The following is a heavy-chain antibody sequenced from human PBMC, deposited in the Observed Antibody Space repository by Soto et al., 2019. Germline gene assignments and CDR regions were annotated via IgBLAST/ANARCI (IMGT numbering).Heavy chain of an antibody. V-gene: IGHV3-30-3*01. D-gene: IGHD4-17*01. J-gene: IGHJ4*02. CDR3: GGDPTRYGYCVDY. CDR2: ISYDGSNK. CDR1: GFTFSSYA. Sequence: QVQLVESGGGVVQPGRSLRLACAASGFTFSSYAMHWVRQAPGKGLEWLSVISYDGSNKYYADSVQVRFTISRDNSKNTLYLQRNSLMTEATAVYYCGGDPTRYGYCVDYWGQGTLVTVSS.